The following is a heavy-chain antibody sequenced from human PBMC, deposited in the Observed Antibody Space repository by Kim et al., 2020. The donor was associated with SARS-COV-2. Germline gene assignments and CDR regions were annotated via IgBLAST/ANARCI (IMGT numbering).Heavy chain of an antibody. D-gene: IGHD5-18*01. J-gene: IGHJ5*02. CDR3: ARHSERYSSDNWFDP. V-gene: IGHV5-10-1*01. Sequence: PSFQGRVTTSADKSISTAYLQWSSLKASDTAMYYCARHSERYSSDNWFDPWGQGTLVTVSS.